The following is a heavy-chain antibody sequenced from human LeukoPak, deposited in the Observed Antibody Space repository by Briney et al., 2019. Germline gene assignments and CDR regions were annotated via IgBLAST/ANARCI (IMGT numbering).Heavy chain of an antibody. Sequence: ASVKVSCKASGYTFTGYYMHWVRQAPGQGLEWMGWINPNSGGTNYAQKFQGRVTMTRDTSISTAYMELSSLRSEDTAVYYCAESGRPYYYYGMDVWGQGTTVTVSS. J-gene: IGHJ6*02. CDR3: AESGRPYYYYGMDV. CDR1: GYTFTGYY. CDR2: INPNSGGT. V-gene: IGHV1-2*02.